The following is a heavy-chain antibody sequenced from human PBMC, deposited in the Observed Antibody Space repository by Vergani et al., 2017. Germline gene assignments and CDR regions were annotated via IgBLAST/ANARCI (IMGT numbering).Heavy chain of an antibody. D-gene: IGHD2-2*01. J-gene: IGHJ4*02. V-gene: IGHV1-2*02. CDR1: GYTFTDYF. CDR2: INPNRGGT. Sequence: QVQLVQSGAEVKKPGASVKVSCKASGYTFTDYFMHWVRQAPGQGLEWMGWINPNRGGTNYAQKFQGRVTMTRDTSISTDYMELSNLRSDDTAVYYCSRVGTSSNRHYFDYWGQGTLVTVSS. CDR3: SRVGTSSNRHYFDY.